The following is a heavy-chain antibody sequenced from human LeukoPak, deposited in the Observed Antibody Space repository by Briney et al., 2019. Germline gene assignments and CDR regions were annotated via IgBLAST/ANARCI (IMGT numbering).Heavy chain of an antibody. J-gene: IGHJ6*02. Sequence: SETLSLTCTVSGGSISSYYWNWIRQPPGKGLEWIGYIYYSGSTNYNPSLKSRVSISVDTSKNQFSLKVSSVTAADTAVYYCARVRGYCSSGSCGMDVWGQGTTVTVSS. CDR1: GGSISSYY. V-gene: IGHV4-59*08. CDR3: ARVRGYCSSGSCGMDV. D-gene: IGHD2-15*01. CDR2: IYYSGST.